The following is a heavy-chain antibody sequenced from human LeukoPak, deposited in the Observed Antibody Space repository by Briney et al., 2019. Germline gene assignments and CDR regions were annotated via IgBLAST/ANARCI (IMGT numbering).Heavy chain of an antibody. D-gene: IGHD5-24*01. CDR3: SRTIEMATISYFDY. V-gene: IGHV3-48*03. Sequence: GGSLRLSCAASGFTFSSYEMNWVRQAPGKGLEWVSYISSSDSTIYYADSVKGRFTISRDNAKNSLYLQMNSLRAGDTAVYYCSRTIEMATISYFDYWGQGTLVTVSS. J-gene: IGHJ4*02. CDR1: GFTFSSYE. CDR2: ISSSDSTI.